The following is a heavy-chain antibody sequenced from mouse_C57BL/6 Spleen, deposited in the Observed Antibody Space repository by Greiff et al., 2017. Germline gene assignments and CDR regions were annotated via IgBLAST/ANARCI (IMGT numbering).Heavy chain of an antibody. V-gene: IGHV14-2*01. J-gene: IGHJ4*01. Sequence: VQLQQSGAELVKPGASVKLSCTASGFNIKDYYMHWVKQRTEQGLEWIGRIEPEDGETKSAPKFQGKATITADTSSNTAYLQLSSLTSEDTAVYYCARAVVAKDAMDYGGQGTSVTVSS. D-gene: IGHD1-1*01. CDR3: ARAVVAKDAMDY. CDR2: IEPEDGET. CDR1: GFNIKDYY.